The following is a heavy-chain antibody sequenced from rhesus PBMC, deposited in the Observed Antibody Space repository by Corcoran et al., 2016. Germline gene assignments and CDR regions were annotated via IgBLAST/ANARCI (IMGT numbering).Heavy chain of an antibody. CDR2: IRGSRGRT. CDR1: GGSVSSSNW. Sequence: QVQLQASGPGLVKPSETLSLTCAVSGGSVSSSNWWSWIRQPPGKGLEWIGYIRGSRGRTYYNPALNSRGTIPTDTSKNQFSRKLSSVTAADTAVYDCARGLYSGYTMYYCDYWGQGVLVTVSS. V-gene: IGHV4-65*01. D-gene: IGHD5-24*01. CDR3: ARGLYSGYTMYYCDY. J-gene: IGHJ4*01.